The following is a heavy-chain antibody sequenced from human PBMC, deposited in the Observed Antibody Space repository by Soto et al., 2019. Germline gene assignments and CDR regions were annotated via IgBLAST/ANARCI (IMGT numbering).Heavy chain of an antibody. CDR2: IYHSGST. J-gene: IGHJ6*02. D-gene: IGHD6-6*01. CDR1: GGSISSGGYS. V-gene: IGHV4-30-2*01. Sequence: TLSLTCAVSGGSISSGGYSWSWIRQPPGKGLEWIGYIYHSGSTYYNPSLKSRVTISVDRSKNQFSLKLSSVTAADTAVYYCAREGRPSEEAVNYYYYGMDVWGQGTTVTVSS. CDR3: AREGRPSEEAVNYYYYGMDV.